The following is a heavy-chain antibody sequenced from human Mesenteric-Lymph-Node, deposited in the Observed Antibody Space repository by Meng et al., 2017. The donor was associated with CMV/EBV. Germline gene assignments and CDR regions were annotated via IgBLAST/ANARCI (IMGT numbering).Heavy chain of an antibody. CDR3: ARPHTSYSSSWYCSGMDV. V-gene: IGHV3-7*01. D-gene: IGHD6-13*01. Sequence: GESLKISCAASGFTFSSYWMSWVRQAPGKGLEWVANIKQDGSEKYYVDSVKGRFTISRDNAKNSLYLQMNSLRAEDTAVYYCARPHTSYSSSWYCSGMDVWGQGTTVTVSS. CDR1: GFTFSSYW. CDR2: IKQDGSEK. J-gene: IGHJ6*02.